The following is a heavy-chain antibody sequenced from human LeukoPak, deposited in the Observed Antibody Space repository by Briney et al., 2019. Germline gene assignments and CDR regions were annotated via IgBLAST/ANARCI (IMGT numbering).Heavy chain of an antibody. CDR3: ARDVSRTYMDV. D-gene: IGHD5/OR15-5a*01. CDR2: IKQDGSEK. CDR1: GFTIRSYW. Sequence: GGSLRLSCAASGFTIRSYWMSWVRQAPGKGLEWVANIKQDGSEKYYVDSVKGRFTISRDNAKNSLYLQMNSLRAEDTAVYYCARDVSRTYMDVWGKGTTVTVSS. V-gene: IGHV3-7*01. J-gene: IGHJ6*03.